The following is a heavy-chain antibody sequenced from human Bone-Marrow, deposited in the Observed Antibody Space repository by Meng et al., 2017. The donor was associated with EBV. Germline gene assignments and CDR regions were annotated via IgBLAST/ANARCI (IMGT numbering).Heavy chain of an antibody. CDR2: ISGSGGST. J-gene: IGHJ5*02. D-gene: IGHD3-3*01. CDR3: AKDLAHLRFLEWLLPYNWFDP. V-gene: IGHV3-23*04. Sequence: EVQVVASGGGWVQRGGSLRLSCAAPGCPFSSYAMSWVRQAPGKGLEWVSAISGSGGSTYYADSVKGRFTISRDNSKNTLYLQMNSLRAEDTAVYYCAKDLAHLRFLEWLLPYNWFDPWGQGTLVTVSS. CDR1: GCPFSSYA.